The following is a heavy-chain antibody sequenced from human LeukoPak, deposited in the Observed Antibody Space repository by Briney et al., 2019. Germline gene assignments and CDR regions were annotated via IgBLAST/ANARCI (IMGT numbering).Heavy chain of an antibody. V-gene: IGHV1-2*02. D-gene: IGHD6-13*01. J-gene: IGHJ5*02. CDR1: GYKFIDDY. CDR3: ARRLGRGYMVWFDP. Sequence: ASVKVSCKASGYKFIDDYMHWVRQAPGQGLEFMGWINPDSGFTNYAQKFQGRVTMTRNTSISSAYMELSSLRSEDTAVYYCARRLGRGYMVWFDPWGQGTLVTVSS. CDR2: INPDSGFT.